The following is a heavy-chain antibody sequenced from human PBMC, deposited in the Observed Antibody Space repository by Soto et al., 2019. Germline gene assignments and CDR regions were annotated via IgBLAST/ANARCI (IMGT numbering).Heavy chain of an antibody. CDR3: ARVWYSSGWYDPLFDY. Sequence: SVKVSCKASGGTFSSYAISWVRQAPGQGLEWVGGIIPIFGTANYAQKFQGRVTITADESTSTAYMELSSLRSEDTAVFYCARVWYSSGWYDPLFDYWGQGTLVTVSS. CDR2: IIPIFGTA. D-gene: IGHD6-19*01. V-gene: IGHV1-69*13. J-gene: IGHJ4*02. CDR1: GGTFSSYA.